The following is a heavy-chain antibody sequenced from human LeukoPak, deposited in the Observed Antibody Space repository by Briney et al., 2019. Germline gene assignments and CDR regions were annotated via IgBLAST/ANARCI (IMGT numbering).Heavy chain of an antibody. J-gene: IGHJ6*03. CDR1: DDSITMYY. CDR2: VDHTGST. CDR3: ARGRVSSSTWYSTYYYYFYMDV. Sequence: SETLSLTCSVSDDSITMYYWTWIRQPPGKGLEWIGYVDHTGSTNFNPSLNGRVSISRDTTNNLFSLRLRSVTAADTAVYFCARGRVSSSTWYSTYYYYFYMDVWGKETTVTVSS. D-gene: IGHD1-1*01. V-gene: IGHV4-59*01.